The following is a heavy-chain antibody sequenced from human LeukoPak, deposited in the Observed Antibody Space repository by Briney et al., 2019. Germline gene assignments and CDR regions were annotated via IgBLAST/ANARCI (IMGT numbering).Heavy chain of an antibody. D-gene: IGHD4-17*01. CDR3: AKLLVTTVTTSPLDY. Sequence: GGSLRLSCAASGFTLSSYGMHWVRQAPGKGLEWVAVISYDGSNKYYADSVKGRFTISRDNSKNTLYLQMNSLRAEDTAVYYCAKLLVTTVTTSPLDYWGQGTLVTVSS. J-gene: IGHJ4*02. CDR1: GFTLSSYG. CDR2: ISYDGSNK. V-gene: IGHV3-30*18.